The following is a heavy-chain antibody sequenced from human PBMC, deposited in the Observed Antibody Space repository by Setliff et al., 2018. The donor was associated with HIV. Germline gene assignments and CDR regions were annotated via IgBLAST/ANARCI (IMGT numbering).Heavy chain of an antibody. J-gene: IGHJ3*02. CDR2: ISAYNGNT. CDR3: ARAGYYDSSGYYGLGAFDI. Sequence: ASVKVSCKSSGYTFTNYGFTWVRQAPGQGLEWMGWISAYNGNTNFAHKLQSGVTMTTDTSTNTAYMELRSLRSDDTAVYYCARAGYYDSSGYYGLGAFDIWGQGTMVTVSS. D-gene: IGHD3-22*01. V-gene: IGHV1-18*01. CDR1: GYTFTNYG.